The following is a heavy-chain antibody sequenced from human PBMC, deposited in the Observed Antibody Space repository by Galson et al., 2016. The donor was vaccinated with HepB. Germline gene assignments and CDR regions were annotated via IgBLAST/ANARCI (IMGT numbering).Heavy chain of an antibody. CDR1: GFTFSIYS. D-gene: IGHD3-3*01. J-gene: IGHJ4*02. CDR3: ARDPAVADFFDY. CDR2: ISSDSTTI. V-gene: IGHV3-48*02. Sequence: SLRLSCAASGFTFSIYSINWVRQAPEEGLEWISYISSDSTTIYYADSVKGRFTISRDNAKNSLFLQMHSLRDEDTAVYYCARDPAVADFFDYWGQGTVVTVSS.